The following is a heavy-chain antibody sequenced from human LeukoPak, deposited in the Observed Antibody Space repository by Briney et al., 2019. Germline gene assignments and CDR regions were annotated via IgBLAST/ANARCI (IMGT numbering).Heavy chain of an antibody. CDR3: ARELDTAMPTGDC. J-gene: IGHJ4*02. CDR1: GYTFTGYY. CDR2: INPNSGGT. D-gene: IGHD5-18*01. V-gene: IGHV1-2*02. Sequence: GASVKVSCKASGYTFTGYYMHWVRQAPGQGLEWMGWINPNSGGTNYAQKFQGRVTMTRDTSISTAYMELSRLRSDDTAVYYCARELDTAMPTGDCWGQGTLVTVSS.